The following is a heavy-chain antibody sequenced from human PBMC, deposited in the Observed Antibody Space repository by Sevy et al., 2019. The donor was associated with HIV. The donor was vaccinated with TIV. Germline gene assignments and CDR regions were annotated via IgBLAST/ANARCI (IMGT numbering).Heavy chain of an antibody. D-gene: IGHD3-3*01. CDR2: INHSGST. V-gene: IGHV4-34*01. Sequence: SETLSLTCAVYGGSFSGYYWSWIRQPPGKGLEWIGAINHSGSTNYNPSLKSRVTISVDTSKNQFSLKLSSVTAADTAVYYCARDHKHVLRFLEWLPWMDVWGQGTTVTVSS. J-gene: IGHJ6*02. CDR1: GGSFSGYY. CDR3: ARDHKHVLRFLEWLPWMDV.